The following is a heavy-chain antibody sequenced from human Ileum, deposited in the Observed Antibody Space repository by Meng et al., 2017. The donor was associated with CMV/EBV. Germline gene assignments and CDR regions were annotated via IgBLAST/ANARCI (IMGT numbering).Heavy chain of an antibody. D-gene: IGHD6-19*01. J-gene: IGHJ4*02. V-gene: IGHV2-5*02. CDR1: WFSLITSEVG. CDR2: IYWDDDN. Sequence: QITLKESGPTLVKPTQTLTLTCTFSWFSLITSEVGVHWIRQPPGKALEWLALIYWDDDNRFSPSLKNRLTITKDTSKNQVVLRMTNMDPTDTATYYCAHGRGWLTDYWGQGTLVTVSS. CDR3: AHGRGWLTDY.